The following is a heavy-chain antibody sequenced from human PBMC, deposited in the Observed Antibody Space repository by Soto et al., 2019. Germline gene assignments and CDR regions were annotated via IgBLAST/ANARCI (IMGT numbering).Heavy chain of an antibody. CDR1: GYTFTHQG. J-gene: IGHJ4*02. V-gene: IGHV1-18*01. D-gene: IGHD6-6*01. CDR2: ISTLHGNT. CDR3: ARDPHLSSWRKIDS. Sequence: QVHLEQSGAEVKKPGASVQVSCKASGYTFTHQGISWVRQAPGQGLEGVGWISTLHGNTDYAQKFQGRVTLSTDTSTSTAYMELKSLRSDDTAVYYCARDPHLSSWRKIDSWGQGTLVTVSS.